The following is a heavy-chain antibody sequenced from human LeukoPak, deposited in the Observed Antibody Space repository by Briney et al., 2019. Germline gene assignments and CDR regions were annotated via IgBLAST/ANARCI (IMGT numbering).Heavy chain of an antibody. J-gene: IGHJ4*02. V-gene: IGHV3-53*01. CDR2: SYSGGSS. CDR1: GFTVSSNY. D-gene: IGHD3-10*01. Sequence: GGSLRLSCAASGFTVSSNYMSWVRQAPGKGLEWVSVSYSGGSSYYADSVKGRFTISRDNSKNTLYLQMNSLRAEDTAVYYCAKLENYYGSETDFDYWGQGTLVTVSS. CDR3: AKLENYYGSETDFDY.